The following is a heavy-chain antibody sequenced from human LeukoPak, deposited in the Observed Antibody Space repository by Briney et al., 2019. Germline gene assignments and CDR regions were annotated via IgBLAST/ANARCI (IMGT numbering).Heavy chain of an antibody. CDR1: GGSISSYY. V-gene: IGHV4-59*01. D-gene: IGHD4-17*01. CDR2: IYYSGST. J-gene: IGHJ4*02. CDR3: ARAVQVTTGGLFDY. Sequence: SETLSLTCTVSGGSISSYYWSWIRQPPGKGLEWIGYIYYSGSTNYNPSLKSRVTISVDTSKNQFSLKLSSATAADTAVYYCARAVQVTTGGLFDYWGQGTLVTVSS.